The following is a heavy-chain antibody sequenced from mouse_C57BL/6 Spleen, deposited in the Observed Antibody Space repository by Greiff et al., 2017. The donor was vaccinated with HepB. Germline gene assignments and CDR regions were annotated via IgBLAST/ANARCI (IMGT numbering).Heavy chain of an antibody. CDR3: ARVDYDFSSWFAY. CDR2: ISDGGSYT. D-gene: IGHD2-4*01. V-gene: IGHV5-4*03. CDR1: GFTFSSYA. J-gene: IGHJ3*01. Sequence: EVKLVESGGGLVKPGGSLKLSCAASGFTFSSYAMSWVRQTPEKRLEWVATISDGGSYTYSPDNVKGRFTISRDNAKNNLYLQMSHLKSEDTAMYYCARVDYDFSSWFAYWGQGTLVTVSA.